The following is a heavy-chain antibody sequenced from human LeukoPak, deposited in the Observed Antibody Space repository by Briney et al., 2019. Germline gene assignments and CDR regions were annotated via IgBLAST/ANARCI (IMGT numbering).Heavy chain of an antibody. V-gene: IGHV1-18*01. CDR1: GYTFTSYG. D-gene: IGHD3-22*01. J-gene: IGHJ4*02. Sequence: SVKVSCKASGYTFTSYGISWVRPAPGQGLEWMGWISAYNGNTNYAQKLQGRVTVTTDTSTSTAYMELRSLRSDDTAVYYCARGFPPRRNYDSSGYYSYYFDHWGQGTLVTVSS. CDR2: ISAYNGNT. CDR3: ARGFPPRRNYDSSGYYSYYFDH.